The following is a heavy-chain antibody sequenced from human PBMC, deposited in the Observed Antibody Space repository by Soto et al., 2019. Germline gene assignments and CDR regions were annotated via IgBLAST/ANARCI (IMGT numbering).Heavy chain of an antibody. J-gene: IGHJ6*02. CDR3: AKGTIFGVVIEDYYYYYGMDV. CDR2: ISGSGGST. V-gene: IGHV3-23*01. Sequence: GGSLRLSCAASGFTFSSYAMSWVRQAPGKGLEWVSAISGSGGSTYYADSVKGRFTISRDNSKNTLYLQMNSLRAEDTAVYYCAKGTIFGVVIEDYYYYYGMDVWGQGTTVTVSS. D-gene: IGHD3-3*01. CDR1: GFTFSSYA.